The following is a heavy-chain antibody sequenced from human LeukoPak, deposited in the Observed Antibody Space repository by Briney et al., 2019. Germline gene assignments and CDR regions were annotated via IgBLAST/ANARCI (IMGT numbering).Heavy chain of an antibody. V-gene: IGHV3-72*01. CDR1: GFSFSDHY. Sequence: PGGSLRLSCTASGFSFSDHYMDWVRQAPGKGLEWVGRSRNKAQSYTTEFAASVKGRFTISRDDSKNALFLQMNSLRAEDTVVYYCARFYRSRRLAAAGSRQARQNYYYYYMDVWGKGTTVTVSS. J-gene: IGHJ6*03. D-gene: IGHD6-13*01. CDR3: ARFYRSRRLAAAGSRQARQNYYYYYMDV. CDR2: SRNKAQSYTT.